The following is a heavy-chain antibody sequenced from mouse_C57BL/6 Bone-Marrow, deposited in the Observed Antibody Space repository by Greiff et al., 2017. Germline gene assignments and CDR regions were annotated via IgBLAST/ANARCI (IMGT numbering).Heavy chain of an antibody. Sequence: QVQLQQSGPELVKPGASVKLSCKASGYTFTSYDINWVKQRPGQGLEWIGWIYPRDGSTKYNEKFKGKATLTVDTSSSTAYMELHSLTSEDSAVYFCAISLTTVVATGGFAYWGQGALVTVSA. D-gene: IGHD1-1*01. CDR1: GYTFTSYD. CDR2: IYPRDGST. J-gene: IGHJ3*01. V-gene: IGHV1-85*01. CDR3: AISLTTVVATGGFAY.